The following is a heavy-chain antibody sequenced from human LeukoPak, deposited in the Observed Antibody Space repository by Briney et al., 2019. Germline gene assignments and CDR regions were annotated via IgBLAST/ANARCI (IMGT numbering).Heavy chain of an antibody. D-gene: IGHD3-22*01. CDR1: GFTFSGYS. V-gene: IGHV3-21*01. CDR2: FGTRSTSI. Sequence: GGSLRLSCPASGFTFSGYSMNLIRQAPGKGLEWVSSFGTRSTSIYHAGSVKGRFAISRDNAKNSLYLQMNSLRAEDTALYYCAREVSEGFDFWGQGTLVTVSS. CDR3: AREVSEGFDF. J-gene: IGHJ4*02.